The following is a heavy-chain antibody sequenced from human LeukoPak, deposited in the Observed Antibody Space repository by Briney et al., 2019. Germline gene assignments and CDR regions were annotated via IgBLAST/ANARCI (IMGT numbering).Heavy chain of an antibody. Sequence: ASVKVSCKASGYTFTSYDINWVRQATGQGLEWMGWMNPNSGNTGYAQKFQGRVTMTRDTSISTAYMELSRLRSDDTAVYYCARAIRSFSSGWYEFGGCFDPWGQGTLVTVSS. CDR1: GYTFTSYD. CDR2: MNPNSGNT. CDR3: ARAIRSFSSGWYEFGGCFDP. D-gene: IGHD6-19*01. J-gene: IGHJ5*02. V-gene: IGHV1-8*01.